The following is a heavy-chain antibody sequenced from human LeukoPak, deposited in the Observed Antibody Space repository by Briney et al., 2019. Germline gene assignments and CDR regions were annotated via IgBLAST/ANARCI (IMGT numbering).Heavy chain of an antibody. D-gene: IGHD6-13*01. J-gene: IGHJ4*02. CDR3: ARGGGSSSWYTGH. Sequence: PGGSLRLSCAASGFTFSTYAMHRVRQAPGKGLEWVAVISNDGSNKFYADSVKGRFTISRNYSQNTLYLQMNSLRAEDTAVYYCARGGGSSSWYTGHWGQGTLVTVSS. V-gene: IGHV3-30-3*01. CDR2: ISNDGSNK. CDR1: GFTFSTYA.